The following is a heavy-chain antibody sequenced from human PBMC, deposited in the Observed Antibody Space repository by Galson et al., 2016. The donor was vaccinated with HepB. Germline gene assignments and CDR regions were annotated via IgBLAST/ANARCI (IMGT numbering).Heavy chain of an antibody. CDR3: AKEGVGDGYNPGFDY. Sequence: SETLSLTCTISVDSINKYYWNWLRQPPGKGLEWIGNIFYSGSTNYNPSPKSRVTIPVDTSKTQSSLKLRSVTGADTAVYYCAKEGVGDGYNPGFDYWGQGTLVTVSS. V-gene: IGHV4-59*01. CDR1: VDSINKYY. CDR2: IFYSGST. D-gene: IGHD5-24*01. J-gene: IGHJ4*02.